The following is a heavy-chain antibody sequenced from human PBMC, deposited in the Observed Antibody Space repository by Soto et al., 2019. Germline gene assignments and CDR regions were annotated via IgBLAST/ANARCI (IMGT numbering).Heavy chain of an antibody. Sequence: SGGSLRLSCAASGFTFSSYEMNWVRQAPGKGLEWVSYISSSGSTIYYADSVKGRFTISRDNAKNSLYLQMNSLRAEDTAVYYCARDSANWFDPWGQGTLVTVSS. CDR1: GFTFSSYE. V-gene: IGHV3-48*03. J-gene: IGHJ5*02. CDR2: ISSSGSTI. CDR3: ARDSANWFDP.